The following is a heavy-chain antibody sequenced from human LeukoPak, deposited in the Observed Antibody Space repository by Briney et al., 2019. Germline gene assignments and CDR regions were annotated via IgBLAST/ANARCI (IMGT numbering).Heavy chain of an antibody. Sequence: GGSLRLSCAASGLAFSAYKMHWVRQAPREGLVWVSRISTDGYTTDYADFVQGRFTASRDNTKSTWSLEMNSLRAEDTAVYYCVVGGSPGYWGQGTLVTVSS. V-gene: IGHV3-74*01. CDR2: ISTDGYTT. CDR3: VVGGSPGY. CDR1: GLAFSAYK. J-gene: IGHJ4*02. D-gene: IGHD2-15*01.